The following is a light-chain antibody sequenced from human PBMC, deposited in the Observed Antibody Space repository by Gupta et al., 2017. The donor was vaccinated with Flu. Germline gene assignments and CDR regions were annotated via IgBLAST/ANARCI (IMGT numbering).Light chain of an antibody. CDR3: QQSYNTPYT. J-gene: IGKJ2*01. Sequence: DIQMTQSPSSLSASVGDRVTISCRASQSITTYLNWYQQKPGKAPKLLIYAASNLQGGFPSRFSGSGSGTDFIFTISSLQPEDFATYYCQQSYNTPYTFGQGTKLEIK. V-gene: IGKV1-39*01. CDR1: QSITTY. CDR2: AAS.